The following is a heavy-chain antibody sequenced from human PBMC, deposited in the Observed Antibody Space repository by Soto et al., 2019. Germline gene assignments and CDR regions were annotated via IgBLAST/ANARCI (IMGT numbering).Heavy chain of an antibody. CDR1: GFSFGSYA. D-gene: IGHD4-17*01. J-gene: IGHJ4*02. CDR2: IGGYGHTT. Sequence: EVQLLESGVGLVQPGGSLRLSCAASGFSFGSYAMTWVRQAPGKGLEWVSSIGGYGHTTHYAEFVQGRFIISRDDSKKTMDLQMNSLRVEDTAVYYCVKGGPTVIYFDHWGQGNLVSVSS. CDR3: VKGGPTVIYFDH. V-gene: IGHV3-23*01.